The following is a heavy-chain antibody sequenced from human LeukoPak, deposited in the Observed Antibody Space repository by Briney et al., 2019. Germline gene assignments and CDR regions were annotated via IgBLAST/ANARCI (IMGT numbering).Heavy chain of an antibody. V-gene: IGHV3-23*01. J-gene: IGHJ6*02. Sequence: GGSLRLSCAASGFTFSSYAMSWVRQAPGKGLEWVSAIIGSGGSTYYADSVKGRFTIPRDNSKNTLYLQMNTLRAEDTAVYYCAKILLGDYADMDVWGQGTTVTVSS. CDR2: IIGSGGST. CDR1: GFTFSSYA. CDR3: AKILLGDYADMDV. D-gene: IGHD4-17*01.